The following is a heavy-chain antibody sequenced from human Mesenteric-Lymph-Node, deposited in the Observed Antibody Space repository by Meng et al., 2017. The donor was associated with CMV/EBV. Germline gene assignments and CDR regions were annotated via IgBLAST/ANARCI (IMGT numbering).Heavy chain of an antibody. CDR2: IKSKTDGGTT. CDR3: ARVTSSSDYYYYYGMDV. CDR1: GFTFSNAW. J-gene: IGHJ6*02. D-gene: IGHD6-6*01. Sequence: GESLKISCAASGFTFSNAWMSWVRQAPGKGLEWVGRIKSKTDGGTTDYAAPVKGRFTISRDNSKNTLYLQMNSLRAEDTAVYYCARVTSSSDYYYYYGMDVWGQGTTVTVSS. V-gene: IGHV3-15*01.